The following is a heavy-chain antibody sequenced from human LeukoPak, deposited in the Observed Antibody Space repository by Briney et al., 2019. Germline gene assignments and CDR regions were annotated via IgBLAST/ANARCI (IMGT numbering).Heavy chain of an antibody. CDR2: IWYDGSNK. CDR3: ARDLPDNAFDY. Sequence: GGSLRLYCAASGFTFSSYGMHWVRQAPGKGLEWVAVIWYDGSNKYYADSVKGRFTISRDNSKNTLYLQMNSLRAEDTAVYYCARDLPDNAFDYWGQGTLVTVSS. J-gene: IGHJ4*02. V-gene: IGHV3-33*01. D-gene: IGHD1-14*01. CDR1: GFTFSSYG.